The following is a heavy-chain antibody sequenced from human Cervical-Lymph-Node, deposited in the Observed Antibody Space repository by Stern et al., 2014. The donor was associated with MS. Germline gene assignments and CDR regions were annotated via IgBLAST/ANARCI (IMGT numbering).Heavy chain of an antibody. CDR2: INTNTGNP. J-gene: IGHJ5*02. CDR3: ARAAHEVINNWFDP. V-gene: IGHV7-4-1*02. D-gene: IGHD2-21*01. CDR1: GYSFSTYA. Sequence: QVQLVQSGSLLKKPGSSVKLSCKTSGYSFSTYAINWLRQAPGQGLQWMGWINTNTGNPTYAQGFIGRFVFSLDTSVSTAYLQISSLKTEDTAVYYCARAAHEVINNWFDPWGQGTLVTVSS.